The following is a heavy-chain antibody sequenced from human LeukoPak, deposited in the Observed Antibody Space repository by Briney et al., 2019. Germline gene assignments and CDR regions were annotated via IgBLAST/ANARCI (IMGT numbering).Heavy chain of an antibody. CDR1: GFTFTNYD. J-gene: IGHJ6*02. V-gene: IGHV1-8*01. CDR2: MNPINGNT. CDR3: ARSGDPTRYCSGGSCYGDYYYGMDV. Sequence: ASVTVSFTATGFTFTNYDINWVRQATGQGLEWMGWMNPINGNTGYSQKFQGRVTMTRDTSISAAYMELRSLRSEDTAVYYCARSGDPTRYCSGGSCYGDYYYGMDVWGQGTTVTVSS. D-gene: IGHD2-15*01.